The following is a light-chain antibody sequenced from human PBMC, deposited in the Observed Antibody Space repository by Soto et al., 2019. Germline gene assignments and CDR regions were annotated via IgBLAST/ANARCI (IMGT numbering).Light chain of an antibody. J-gene: IGLJ2*01. V-gene: IGLV2-14*01. CDR1: SSDVGGYNY. CDR2: DVG. CDR3: SSYTSSSTLVV. Sequence: QSALTQPASVSGSPGQSITISCTGTSSDVGGYNYVSWYQQHPGKAPKLMIYDVGNRPSGVSNRFSGSKSGNTACLTISGLQAEDEADYYCSSYTSSSTLVVFGGGTKLTVL.